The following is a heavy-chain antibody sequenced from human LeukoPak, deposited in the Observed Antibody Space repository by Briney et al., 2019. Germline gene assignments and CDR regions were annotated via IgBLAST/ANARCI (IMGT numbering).Heavy chain of an antibody. CDR2: ISDSGGSR. V-gene: IGHV3-64D*09. CDR1: GFPFSSYA. CDR3: VRGYSFGPYGMDV. Sequence: GVSLRLSCSASGFPFSSYAMHWVRQAPGKGLEYVSAISDSGGSRYYADSVKGRFTISRDNSKNTLYLQMSSLRAEDTAVYFCVRGYSFGPYGMDVWGQGTTVTVSS. D-gene: IGHD2-15*01. J-gene: IGHJ6*02.